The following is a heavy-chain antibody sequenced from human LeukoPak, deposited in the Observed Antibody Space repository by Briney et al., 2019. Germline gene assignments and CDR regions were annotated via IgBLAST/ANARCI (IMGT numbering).Heavy chain of an antibody. D-gene: IGHD6-13*01. Sequence: GGSLRLSCAASGFTFSSYSMNWVRQAPGKGLEWVAVISYDGSNKYYADSVKGRFTISRDNSKNTLYLQMNSLRAEDTAVYYCAKDRGIAAAGGPFDYWGQGTLVTVSS. CDR1: GFTFSSYS. CDR3: AKDRGIAAAGGPFDY. V-gene: IGHV3-30*18. J-gene: IGHJ4*02. CDR2: ISYDGSNK.